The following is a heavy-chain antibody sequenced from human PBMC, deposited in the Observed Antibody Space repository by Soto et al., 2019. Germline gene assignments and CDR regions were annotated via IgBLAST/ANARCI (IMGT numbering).Heavy chain of an antibody. CDR3: ASDSYGLDY. J-gene: IGHJ4*02. V-gene: IGHV3-30-3*01. CDR1: GFTFSSYA. Sequence: GGSLRLSCAASGFTFSSYAMHWVRQAPGKGLEWVAVISYDGSNKYYADSVKGRFTISRDNSKNTLYLQMNSLRAEDTAVDYCASDSYGLDYWGQGTLVPVSS. CDR2: ISYDGSNK. D-gene: IGHD5-18*01.